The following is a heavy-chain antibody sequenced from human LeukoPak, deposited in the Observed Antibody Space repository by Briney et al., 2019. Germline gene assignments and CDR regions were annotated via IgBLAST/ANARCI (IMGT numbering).Heavy chain of an antibody. J-gene: IGHJ4*02. Sequence: ASVKVSCKASGYTFTSYYMHWVRQAPGQGLEWMGIINPSGGSTSYAQKFQGRVTMTRDTSTSTVYMELSSLRSEDTAVYYCARRITEYYYDSSGYLGPYDYWGQGTPVTVSS. CDR1: GYTFTSYY. CDR3: ARRITEYYYDSSGYLGPYDY. CDR2: INPSGGST. D-gene: IGHD3-22*01. V-gene: IGHV1-46*01.